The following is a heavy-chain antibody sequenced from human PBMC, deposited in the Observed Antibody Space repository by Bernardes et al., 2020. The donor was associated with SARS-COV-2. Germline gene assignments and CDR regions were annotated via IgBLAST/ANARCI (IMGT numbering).Heavy chain of an antibody. D-gene: IGHD2-15*01. CDR3: ARDVVGKEDF. CDR1: GYSFSSYD. Sequence: ASVKVSCKTSGYSFSSYDISGVRQAPGQGLEWIGWISTHNSKTKNGQKIEGRVTMTTDTSTTTAYMELRSLTSDDTAVYYCARDVVGKEDFWGPGTLVTVSS. J-gene: IGHJ4*02. V-gene: IGHV1-18*04. CDR2: ISTHNSKT.